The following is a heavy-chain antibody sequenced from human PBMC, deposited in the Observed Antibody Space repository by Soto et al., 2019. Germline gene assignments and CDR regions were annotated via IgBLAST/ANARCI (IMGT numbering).Heavy chain of an antibody. V-gene: IGHV3-33*01. D-gene: IGHD6-19*01. CDR1: GFTLNSHA. CDR3: ARDRYSSGWHTIDY. J-gene: IGHJ4*02. Sequence: PGGSLRLSCAASGFTLNSHAMHWVRQAPGKGLEWVAVIWYDGSYKFYADSVKGRFTISRDNSKNTVYLQMNSLSAEDTAMYYCARDRYSSGWHTIDYWGQGTLVTVSS. CDR2: IWYDGSYK.